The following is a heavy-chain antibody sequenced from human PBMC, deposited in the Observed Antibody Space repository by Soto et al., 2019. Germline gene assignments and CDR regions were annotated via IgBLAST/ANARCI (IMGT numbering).Heavy chain of an antibody. J-gene: IGHJ3*02. V-gene: IGHV4-59*01. CDR2: IYYSGST. Sequence: QVQLQESGPGLVKPSETLSLTCTVSGGSISSYYWSWIRQPPGKGLEWIGYIYYSGSTNYNPSLKSRVTISVDTSKNQFSLKLSSVTAADTAVYYCAREGPVYSSSYYAFDIWGQGTMVTVSS. D-gene: IGHD6-6*01. CDR1: GGSISSYY. CDR3: AREGPVYSSSYYAFDI.